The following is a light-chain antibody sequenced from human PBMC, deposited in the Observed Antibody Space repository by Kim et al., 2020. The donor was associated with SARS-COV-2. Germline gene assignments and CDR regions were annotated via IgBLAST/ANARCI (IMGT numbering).Light chain of an antibody. CDR2: DGT. Sequence: GQPLTNPCTVTSSNSTNYNCVSWSQKYPGKAPKFIIYDGTNRPPVVSDRFSGSKSGNTAFLTISGLQAEDEADYYCSSYRGPNSYVFGTGTKVTVL. CDR3: SSYRGPNSYV. V-gene: IGLV2-14*03. J-gene: IGLJ1*01. CDR1: SSNSTNYNC.